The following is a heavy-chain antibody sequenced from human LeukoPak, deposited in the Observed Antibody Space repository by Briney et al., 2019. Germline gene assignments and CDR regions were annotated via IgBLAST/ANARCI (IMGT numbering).Heavy chain of an antibody. CDR2: IYYSGST. J-gene: IGHJ2*01. Sequence: SETLSLTCTVSGGSISSYYWSRIRQPPGKGLEWIGYIYYSGSTNYNPSLKSRVTISVDTSKNQFSLKLSSVTAADTAVYYCARSHCGGDCYPNWYFDLWGRGTLVTVSS. CDR3: ARSHCGGDCYPNWYFDL. D-gene: IGHD2-21*01. CDR1: GGSISSYY. V-gene: IGHV4-59*01.